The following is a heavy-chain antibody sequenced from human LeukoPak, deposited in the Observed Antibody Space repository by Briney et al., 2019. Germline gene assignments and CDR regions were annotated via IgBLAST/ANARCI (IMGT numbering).Heavy chain of an antibody. V-gene: IGHV4-59*01. J-gene: IGHJ3*01. CDR3: AAQHQLVNTFDF. CDR1: GGSLRTYY. Sequence: SETLSLTCTVSGGSLRTYYWSWIRQPPGKGLEWIGYIHYTGTTNYNPSLKRRVTLSLDTSKNQFSLKVNSATAADAAVYYCAAQHQLVNTFDFWGQGTMITVSS. CDR2: IHYTGTT. D-gene: IGHD6-6*01.